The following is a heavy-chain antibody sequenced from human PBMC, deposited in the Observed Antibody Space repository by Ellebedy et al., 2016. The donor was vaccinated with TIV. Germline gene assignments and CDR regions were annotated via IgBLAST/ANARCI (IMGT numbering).Heavy chain of an antibody. D-gene: IGHD2-2*01. CDR1: GGSVSSADW. Sequence: MPSETLSLTCAVSGGSVSSADWWNWVRQPPGKGLEWIGEIYHSGTTHYSPSLESRATISVDKSKNQFSLKLTSVTAADTAVYYCASTSPFRVDNWGQGALVTVSS. CDR3: ASTSPFRVDN. J-gene: IGHJ4*01. V-gene: IGHV4-4*02. CDR2: IYHSGTT.